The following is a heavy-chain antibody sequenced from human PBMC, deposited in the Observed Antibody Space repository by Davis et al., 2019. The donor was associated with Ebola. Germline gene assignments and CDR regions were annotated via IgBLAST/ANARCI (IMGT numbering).Heavy chain of an antibody. J-gene: IGHJ6*04. CDR1: GFTFSDYY. D-gene: IGHD6-13*01. CDR2: ISSSSSYI. CDR3: ARDPGSSWYFMDV. V-gene: IGHV3-11*06. Sequence: PGGSLRLSCAASGFTFSDYYMSWIRQAPGKGLEWVSSISSSSSYIYYADSVKGRFTISRDNAKNSLYLQMNSLRAKDTAVYYCARDPGSSWYFMDVWGKGTTVAVSS.